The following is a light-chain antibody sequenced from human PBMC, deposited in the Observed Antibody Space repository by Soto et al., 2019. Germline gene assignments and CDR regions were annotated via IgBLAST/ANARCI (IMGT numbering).Light chain of an antibody. Sequence: EVVMAQSPATLSMSPGERASLSCRASQSISNNLAWYQQRPGQGPRLLIYGASTRATGIPARFSGSGSGTDFTLTISSLQSEDFAVYYCQQYNDWPPYTFGQGTKLEIK. CDR2: GAS. CDR1: QSISNN. V-gene: IGKV3-15*01. CDR3: QQYNDWPPYT. J-gene: IGKJ2*01.